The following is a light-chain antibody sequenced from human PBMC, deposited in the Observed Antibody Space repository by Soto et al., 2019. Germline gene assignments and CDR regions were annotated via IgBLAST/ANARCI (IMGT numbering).Light chain of an antibody. CDR2: AAS. Sequence: DIQMTQSPSSVSASVGDRVTITCRASQDISSWLAWYQQKPGKAPQLLIYAASSLRSGVPPRFGGSGSGTDFTLTISSLQPEDFATYFCQQANSFPRTFGQGTKVEIK. CDR3: QQANSFPRT. CDR1: QDISSW. V-gene: IGKV1-12*01. J-gene: IGKJ1*01.